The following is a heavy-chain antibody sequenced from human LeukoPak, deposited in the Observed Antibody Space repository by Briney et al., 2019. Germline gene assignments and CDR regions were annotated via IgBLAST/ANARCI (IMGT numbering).Heavy chain of an antibody. CDR1: GFSISTYW. D-gene: IGHD6-13*01. CDR2: IKSDGSST. V-gene: IGHV3-74*01. CDR3: ARDGSSWSNWLDP. Sequence: GGSLRLSCAASGFSISTYWMHWVRQAPGKGLVWVSRIKSDGSSTSYADSVKGRITISRDNAKNTLYLQMNSLRVEDTAVYYCARDGSSWSNWLDPWGQGTLVTVSS. J-gene: IGHJ5*02.